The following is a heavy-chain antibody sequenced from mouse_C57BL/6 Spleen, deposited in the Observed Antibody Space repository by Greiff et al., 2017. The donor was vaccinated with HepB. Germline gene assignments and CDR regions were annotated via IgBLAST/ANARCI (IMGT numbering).Heavy chain of an antibody. CDR2: ISSGSSTI. J-gene: IGHJ4*01. D-gene: IGHD4-1*01. CDR1: GFTFSDYG. V-gene: IGHV5-17*01. CDR3: SSGTNYYAMDY. Sequence: EVQGVESGGGLVKPGGSLKLSCAASGFTFSDYGMHWVRQAPEKGLEWVAYISSGSSTIYYADTVKGRFTISRDNAKNTLFLQMTSLRSEDTAMYYCSSGTNYYAMDYWGQGTSVTVSS.